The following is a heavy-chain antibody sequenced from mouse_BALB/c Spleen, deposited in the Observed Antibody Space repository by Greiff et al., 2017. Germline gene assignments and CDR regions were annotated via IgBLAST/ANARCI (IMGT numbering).Heavy chain of an antibody. Sequence: QVQLKQSGPELVKPGASVKISCKASGYAFSSSWMNWVKQRPGQGLEWIGRIYPGDGDTNYNGKFKGKATLTAAKSSSTAYMQLSSLTSVDSAVYFCARSGGDYYGSSFDYWGQGTTLTVSS. CDR1: GYAFSSSW. V-gene: IGHV1-82*01. CDR2: IYPGDGDT. J-gene: IGHJ2*01. CDR3: ARSGGDYYGSSFDY. D-gene: IGHD1-1*01.